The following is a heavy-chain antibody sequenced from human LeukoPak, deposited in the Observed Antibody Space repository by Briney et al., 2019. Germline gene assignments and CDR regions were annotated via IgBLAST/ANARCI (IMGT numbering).Heavy chain of an antibody. CDR2: ISASGGTT. CDR1: GFTFSSYA. Sequence: GGSLRLSCAASGFTFSSYALSWVRQAPGKGLEWVSVISASGGTTYYADSVKGRFTISRDTSKDTVYLQMHSLRAEGTAVYYCAKGDVLPSYPTFDYWGQGTLVTVSS. D-gene: IGHD3-9*01. CDR3: AKGDVLPSYPTFDY. V-gene: IGHV3-23*01. J-gene: IGHJ4*02.